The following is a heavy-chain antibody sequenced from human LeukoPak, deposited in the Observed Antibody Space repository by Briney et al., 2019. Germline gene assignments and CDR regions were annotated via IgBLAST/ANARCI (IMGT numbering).Heavy chain of an antibody. V-gene: IGHV4-61*02. J-gene: IGHJ6*03. CDR1: GGSISSGSYY. Sequence: PSETLSLTCTVSGGSISSGSYYWSWIRQPAGKGLEWIGRIYTSGSTNYNPSLKSRVTISVDTSKNQFSLKLSSVTAADTAVYYCARTLLRLGELSGGKNYYYYMDVWGKGITVTVSS. CDR2: IYTSGST. CDR3: ARTLLRLGELSGGKNYYYYMDV. D-gene: IGHD3-16*02.